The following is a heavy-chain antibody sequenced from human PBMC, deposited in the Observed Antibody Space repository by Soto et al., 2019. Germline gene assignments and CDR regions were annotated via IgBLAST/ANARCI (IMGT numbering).Heavy chain of an antibody. J-gene: IGHJ5*02. D-gene: IGHD2-21*02. CDR2: IYYSGST. Sequence: SETLSLTCTVSGGSISRGGYYWSWIRQQPGKGLEWIGYIYYSGSTYYNPSLKSRITISVDTSKNQFSLKLSSVTAADTAVYYCARSSPVVTAPWGQGTLVTVSS. CDR3: ARSSPVVTAP. V-gene: IGHV4-31*03. CDR1: GGSISRGGYY.